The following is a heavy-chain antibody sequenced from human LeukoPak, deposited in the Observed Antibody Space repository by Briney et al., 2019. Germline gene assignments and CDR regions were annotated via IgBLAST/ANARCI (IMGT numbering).Heavy chain of an antibody. Sequence: PSETLSLTCTVSGGSISSYYWSWIRQPPGKGLEWIGEINHSGSTNYNPSLKSRVTVSVDTSKNQFSLKLSSVTAADTAVYYCARRPRYCSSTSCSRFDYWGQGTLVTVSS. CDR1: GGSISSYY. V-gene: IGHV4-34*01. CDR2: INHSGST. CDR3: ARRPRYCSSTSCSRFDY. D-gene: IGHD2-2*01. J-gene: IGHJ4*02.